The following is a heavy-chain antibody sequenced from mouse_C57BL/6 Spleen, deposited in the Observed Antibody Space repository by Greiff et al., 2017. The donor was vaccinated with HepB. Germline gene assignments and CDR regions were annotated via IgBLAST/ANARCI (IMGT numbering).Heavy chain of an antibody. D-gene: IGHD2-4*01. Sequence: QVQLQQPGAELVMPGASVKLSCKASGYTFTSYWMHWVKQRPGQGLEWIGEIDPSDSYTNYNQKFKGKSTLTVDKSSSTAYMQLSSLTSEDSAVYYCARSEDYDSYWYFDVWGTGTTVTVSS. CDR1: GYTFTSYW. CDR2: IDPSDSYT. J-gene: IGHJ1*03. V-gene: IGHV1-69*01. CDR3: ARSEDYDSYWYFDV.